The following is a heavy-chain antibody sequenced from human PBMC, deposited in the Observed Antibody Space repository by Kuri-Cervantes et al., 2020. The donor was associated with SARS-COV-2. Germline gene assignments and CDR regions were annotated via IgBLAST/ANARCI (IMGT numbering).Heavy chain of an antibody. V-gene: IGHV3-11*01. D-gene: IGHD3-3*01. CDR3: ARDLLRGTIGVAFDI. CDR1: GFTFSDYY. J-gene: IGHJ3*02. Sequence: GGSPQTSCAASGFTFSDYYMSWNRQATGKGLEWVSYISSSGSTIYYADSVKGRFTISRDNAKNSLYLQMNSLRAEDTAVYYCARDLLRGTIGVAFDIWGQGTMVTVSS. CDR2: ISSSGSTI.